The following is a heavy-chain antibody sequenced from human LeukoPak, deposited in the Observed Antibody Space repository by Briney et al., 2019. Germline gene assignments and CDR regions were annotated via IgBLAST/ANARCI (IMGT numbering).Heavy chain of an antibody. CDR3: AREAFNSGTGIDY. Sequence: PSETLSLTCTVSGGSIRSYYWSWLRQPPGKGLEWIGYIIFGGSTNYNPSLRNRVSISVDTSKNQFSLKLTSVTAADTAVYYCAREAFNSGTGIDYWGQGTLVTVSS. J-gene: IGHJ4*02. V-gene: IGHV4-59*12. CDR1: GGSIRSYY. D-gene: IGHD1-26*01. CDR2: IIFGGST.